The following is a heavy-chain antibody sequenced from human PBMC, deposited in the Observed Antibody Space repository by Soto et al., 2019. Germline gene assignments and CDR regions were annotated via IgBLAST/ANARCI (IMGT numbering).Heavy chain of an antibody. CDR2: IYYGGST. J-gene: IGHJ4*02. D-gene: IGHD3-22*01. Sequence: PSETVSLTCAVSGGSISSGDYSWNWIRHPPGKGLEWIGYIYYGGSTYYNPSLQSRVTMSVDRSRNQFSLKLNSVTAADTAVYYCARVRREYDNSGPVDYWGQGTLVTVSS. CDR3: ARVRREYDNSGPVDY. V-gene: IGHV4-30-2*01. CDR1: GGSISSGDYS.